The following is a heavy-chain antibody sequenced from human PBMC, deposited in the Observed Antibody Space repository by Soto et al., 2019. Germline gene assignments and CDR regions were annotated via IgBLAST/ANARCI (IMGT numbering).Heavy chain of an antibody. J-gene: IGHJ6*03. CDR1: GSTFSNYT. Sequence: QVQLVQSGAEVKKPGSSVKVSCTASGSTFSNYTISWVRQAPGQGLEWMGRTIPILGVANYAQQFQGRVTITADKSTSPGDIEMRSRRSEDTAVYYCARVAEMGTVTNGFYYYRDVLGEGTTVTVSS. CDR2: TIPILGVA. CDR3: ARVAEMGTVTNGFYYYRDV. V-gene: IGHV1-69*02. D-gene: IGHD4-17*01.